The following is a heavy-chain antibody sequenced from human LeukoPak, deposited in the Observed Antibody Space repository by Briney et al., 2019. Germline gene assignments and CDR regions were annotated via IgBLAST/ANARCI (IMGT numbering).Heavy chain of an antibody. D-gene: IGHD4-17*01. CDR2: ISGTVGST. Sequence: VRSLRLSCAASGFAFSSYAMNCVPQAPGKGLEWVSAISGTVGSTYYADSVKGRFTIPRDNSKNTPYLQMNSLRAEDTAVYYCAKGLRNYYYYGMDVWGQGTTVTVSS. CDR1: GFAFSSYA. V-gene: IGHV3-23*01. CDR3: AKGLRNYYYYGMDV. J-gene: IGHJ6*02.